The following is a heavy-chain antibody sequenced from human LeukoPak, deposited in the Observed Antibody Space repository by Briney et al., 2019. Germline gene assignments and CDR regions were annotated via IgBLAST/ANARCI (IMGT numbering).Heavy chain of an antibody. D-gene: IGHD3-9*01. V-gene: IGHV3-7*03. CDR2: IKQEGSEK. CDR3: ARDRLRYFDWLLSEVDAFDI. CDR1: GFTFSSYW. Sequence: GGSLRLSCAASGFTFSSYWMSWVRQAPGKGREWVANIKQEGSEKYYVDSVKGRFTISRDNAKNSLYLQMNSLRAEDTAVYYCARDRLRYFDWLLSEVDAFDIWGQGTMVTVSS. J-gene: IGHJ3*02.